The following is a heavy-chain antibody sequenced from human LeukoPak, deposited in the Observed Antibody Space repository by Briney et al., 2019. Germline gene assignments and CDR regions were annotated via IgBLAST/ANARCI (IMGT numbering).Heavy chain of an antibody. Sequence: PSETLSLTCTVSGGSINSGNYYWSWIRQPAGKGLEWIGRIYTSGSTNSHPSLRTRVTISVDTSRNQFSLKLSSVTAADTAVYYCARGASYDSDDAFDIWGQGTMVTVPS. CDR1: GGSINSGNYY. V-gene: IGHV4-61*02. J-gene: IGHJ3*02. CDR2: IYTSGST. CDR3: ARGASYDSDDAFDI. D-gene: IGHD3-3*01.